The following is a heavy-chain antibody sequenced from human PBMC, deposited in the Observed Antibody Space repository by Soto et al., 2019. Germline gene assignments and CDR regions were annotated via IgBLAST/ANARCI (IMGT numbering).Heavy chain of an antibody. Sequence: QVQLVESGGGVVQPGRSLRLSCAASGFIFSRYGIHWVRQAPGKGLEWVAVISYDGSEKYYADYVKGRFTISRDNSKKTLYLQMNSLRAEDTAVYYCATDRADNSGWNPVTPVEYWGEGNLVTVSS. D-gene: IGHD3-22*01. CDR2: ISYDGSEK. V-gene: IGHV3-30*03. CDR3: ATDRADNSGWNPVTPVEY. CDR1: GFIFSRYG. J-gene: IGHJ4*02.